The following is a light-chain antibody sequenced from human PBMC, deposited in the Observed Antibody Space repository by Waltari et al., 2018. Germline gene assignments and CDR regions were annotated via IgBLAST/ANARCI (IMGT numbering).Light chain of an antibody. CDR2: VDD. J-gene: IGLJ3*02. CDR1: SGSVASNY. Sequence: KFMLTQPHSVSESPGKTVTISCTGSSGSVASNYVQWYQQRPGSAPTTIIYVDDQRPSGVPDRFSGSLASSSNSASLTISGLKPEEEADYYCQSYDSKNWVCGGGTKLAVL. CDR3: QSYDSKNWV. V-gene: IGLV6-57*02.